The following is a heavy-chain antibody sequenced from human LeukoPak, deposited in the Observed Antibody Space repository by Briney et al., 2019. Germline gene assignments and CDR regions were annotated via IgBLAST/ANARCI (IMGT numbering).Heavy chain of an antibody. CDR3: ARLVVVVTADAFDI. Sequence: KSSETLSLTCTVSGGSISSGYYWGWIRQPPGKGLEWIGSIYHSGSTYYNPSLKSRVTISVDTSKNQFSLKLSSVTAADTAVYYCARLVVVVTADAFDIWGQGTMVTVSS. J-gene: IGHJ3*02. V-gene: IGHV4-38-2*02. CDR2: IYHSGST. CDR1: GGSISSGYY. D-gene: IGHD2-21*02.